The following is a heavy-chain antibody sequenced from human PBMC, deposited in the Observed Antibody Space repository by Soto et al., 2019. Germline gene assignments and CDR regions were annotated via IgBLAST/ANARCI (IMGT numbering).Heavy chain of an antibody. CDR3: ARDLLGSEPDY. CDR2: ISAYNGNT. Sequence: ASVEVSCKASGYTFTSYCISWGRQAPGQGLEWMGWISAYNGNTNYAQKLQGRVTMTTDTSTSTAYMELRSLRSDDTAVYYCARDLLGSEPDYWGQGTLVTVSS. J-gene: IGHJ4*02. CDR1: GYTFTSYC. D-gene: IGHD6-19*01. V-gene: IGHV1-18*04.